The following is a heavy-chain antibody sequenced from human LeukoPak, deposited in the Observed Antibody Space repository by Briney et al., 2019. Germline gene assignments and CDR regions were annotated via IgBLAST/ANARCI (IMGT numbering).Heavy chain of an antibody. V-gene: IGHV3-23*01. CDR2: ISGGGGST. CDR1: GFTFSSYA. J-gene: IGHJ4*02. Sequence: GGSLRLSCAASGFTFSSYAMSWVRQAPGKGLEWVSGISGGGGSTYYVDSVKGRFTISRDNSKNTLYLQMNSLRAEDTAVYYCAKDSSDHYFDYWGQGTLVTVSS. CDR3: AKDSSDHYFDY.